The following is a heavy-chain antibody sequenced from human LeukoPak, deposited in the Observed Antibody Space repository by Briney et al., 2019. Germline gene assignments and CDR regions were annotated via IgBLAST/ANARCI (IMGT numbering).Heavy chain of an antibody. V-gene: IGHV3-23*01. J-gene: IGHJ4*02. CDR3: AKSRSSSSTSCYNY. D-gene: IGHD2-2*02. Sequence: GGSLRLSCAATGFTASRNYMNWVRQAPGKGLEWVSAISGSGASTYYADSVKDRFTLSRDDSKNTLYLQMNSLRAEDTAVYYCAKSRSSSSTSCYNYWGQGTLVTVSS. CDR1: GFTASRNY. CDR2: ISGSGAST.